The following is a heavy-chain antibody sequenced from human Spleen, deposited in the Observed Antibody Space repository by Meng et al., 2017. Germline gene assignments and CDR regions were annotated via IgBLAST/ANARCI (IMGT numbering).Heavy chain of an antibody. D-gene: IGHD3/OR15-3a*01. CDR2: ISAYNGNT. V-gene: IGHV1-18*01. CDR3: TRYDFGGTYYFDF. J-gene: IGHJ4*02. CDR1: GYTFSNYG. Sequence: ASVKVSCKASGYTFSNYGLSWVRQAPGQGLEWMGWISAYNGNTKYAQNLQGRVTMTTDTSTSTAYMELRSLTSDDTAVYYCTRYDFGGTYYFDFWGQGTLVTVSS.